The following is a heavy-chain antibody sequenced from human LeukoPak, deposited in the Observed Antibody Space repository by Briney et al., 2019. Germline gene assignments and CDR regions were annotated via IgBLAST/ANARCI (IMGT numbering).Heavy chain of an antibody. CDR3: ARVRGGLWFGELSSWSFDY. CDR1: GGSFSGYY. V-gene: IGHV4-34*01. J-gene: IGHJ4*02. Sequence: SETLSLTCAVYGGSFSGYYWSWIRQPPGKGLEWIGEINHSGSTNYNPSLKSRVTISVDTSKNQFSLKLSSVTAADTAVYYCARVRGGLWFGELSSWSFDYWGQGTLVTVSS. D-gene: IGHD3-10*01. CDR2: INHSGST.